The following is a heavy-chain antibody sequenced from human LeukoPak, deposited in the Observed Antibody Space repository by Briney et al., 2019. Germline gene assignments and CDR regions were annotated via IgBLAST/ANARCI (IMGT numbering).Heavy chain of an antibody. CDR1: GGSFSGYN. CDR3: ARGAIVVVTATLDAFDI. J-gene: IGHJ3*02. V-gene: IGHV4-34*01. CDR2: INHSGST. D-gene: IGHD2-21*02. Sequence: SETLSLTCAVYGGSFSGYNWSWIRQPPGKGLEWIGEINHSGSTNYNPSLKSRVTISVDTSKNQFSLKLSSVTAADTAVYYCARGAIVVVTATLDAFDIWGQGTMVTVSS.